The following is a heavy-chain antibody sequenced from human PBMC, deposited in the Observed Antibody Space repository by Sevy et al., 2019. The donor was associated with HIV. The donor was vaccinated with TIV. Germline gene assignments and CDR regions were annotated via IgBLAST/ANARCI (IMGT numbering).Heavy chain of an antibody. CDR2: VYYGGGT. CDR1: GGSISSYS. D-gene: IGHD5-12*01. J-gene: IGHJ3*01. CDR3: AREPGDGYDWDAFDV. Sequence: SETLSLTCAVSGGSISSYSWSWIRQPPGRGLEWIGFVYYGGGTSYNSSSKSRVTISLDASNSQISLRLSSVTAADTAMYYCAREPGDGYDWDAFDVWGQGTMVTVSS. V-gene: IGHV4-59*13.